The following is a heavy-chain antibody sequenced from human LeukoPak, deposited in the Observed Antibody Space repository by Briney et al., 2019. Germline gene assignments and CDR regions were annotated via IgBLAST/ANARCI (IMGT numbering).Heavy chain of an antibody. J-gene: IGHJ6*02. D-gene: IGHD2-21*01. V-gene: IGHV3-7*01. CDR2: INQDGGTT. CDR3: ARELWKGYYCYYGMDV. CDR1: GFTFSSLW. Sequence: GGSLRLSCAASGFTFSSLWMSWVRQAPGRGPEWVANINQDGGTTYYVASVKGRFTISRDNAKNSLSLQMSSLRAEDTAVYYCARELWKGYYCYYGMDVWGQGTTVTVSS.